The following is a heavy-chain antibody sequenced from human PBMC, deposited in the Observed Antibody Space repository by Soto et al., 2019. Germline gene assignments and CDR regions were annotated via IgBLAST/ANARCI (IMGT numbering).Heavy chain of an antibody. D-gene: IGHD2-8*01. J-gene: IGHJ4*02. CDR1: GFTFGGYA. V-gene: IGHV3-23*01. Sequence: GGSLRLSCTASGFTFGGYAMSWFRQAPGKGLEWVSAISGSGGNTCYADSVKGRFTISRDTSKNTLYLQMNSLRAEDTAVYYCAKAIPLGYCTNGVCYPFDYWGQGTLVTVSS. CDR2: ISGSGGNT. CDR3: AKAIPLGYCTNGVCYPFDY.